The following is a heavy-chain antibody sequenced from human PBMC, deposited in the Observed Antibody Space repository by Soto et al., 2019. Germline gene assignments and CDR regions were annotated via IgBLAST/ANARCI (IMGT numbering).Heavy chain of an antibody. J-gene: IGHJ6*03. CDR2: MNPNSGNT. Sequence: ASVKVSCKASGYTFTSYDINWVRQATGQGLEWMGWMNPNSGNTGYAQKFQGRVTMTRNTSISTAYMELSSLRSEDTAVYYCARIRGNMYQLLLTNYYYYMDVWGKGTTVTVSS. CDR3: ARIRGNMYQLLLTNYYYYMDV. D-gene: IGHD2-2*01. V-gene: IGHV1-8*01. CDR1: GYTFTSYD.